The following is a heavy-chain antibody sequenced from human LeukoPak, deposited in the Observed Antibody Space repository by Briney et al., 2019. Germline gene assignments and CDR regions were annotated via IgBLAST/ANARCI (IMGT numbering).Heavy chain of an antibody. CDR1: GFSISNYW. D-gene: IGHD3-16*01. CDR2: ISGSGGST. J-gene: IGHJ4*02. CDR3: AKSARVGGGPYYFDY. V-gene: IGHV3-23*01. Sequence: PGGSLRLSCAASGFSISNYWMNWVRQAPGKGLEWVSAISGSGGSTYYADSVKGRFTISRDNSKNTLYLQMNSLRAEDTAVYYCAKSARVGGGPYYFDYWGQGTLVTVSS.